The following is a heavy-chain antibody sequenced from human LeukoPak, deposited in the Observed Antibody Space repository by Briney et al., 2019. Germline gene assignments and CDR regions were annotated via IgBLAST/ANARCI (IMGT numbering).Heavy chain of an antibody. V-gene: IGHV1-69*13. J-gene: IGHJ5*02. CDR2: IIPIFGTA. CDR1: GGTFSSYA. Sequence: ASVKVSCKASGGTFSSYAISWVRQAPGQGLEWMGGIIPIFGTANYAQKFQGRVTNTADESTSTAYMELSSPRSEDTAVYYCASACTNGVCYTEGWFDPWGQGTLVTVSS. D-gene: IGHD2-8*01. CDR3: ASACTNGVCYTEGWFDP.